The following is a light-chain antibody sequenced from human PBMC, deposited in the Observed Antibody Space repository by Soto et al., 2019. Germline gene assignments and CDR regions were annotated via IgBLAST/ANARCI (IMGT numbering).Light chain of an antibody. V-gene: IGKV1-9*01. CDR2: AAS. CDR1: QGIRNY. Sequence: IQFTQSPSSLSSSVGDRVTITCRASQGIRNYLAWYQQKPGKAPNLLIFAASTLHSGVPSRFSGSGSETDFTLIISNLQPDDSATYFCQQLLSYPLTFGGGTKVDIK. CDR3: QQLLSYPLT. J-gene: IGKJ4*01.